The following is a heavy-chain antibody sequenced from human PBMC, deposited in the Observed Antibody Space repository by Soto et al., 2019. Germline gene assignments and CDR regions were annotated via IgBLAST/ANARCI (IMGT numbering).Heavy chain of an antibody. CDR1: GYTFTRYG. J-gene: IGHJ4*02. V-gene: IGHV1-18*04. Sequence: ASVKVSCKASGYTFTRYGFSWVRQAPGQGLEWMAWTNADNGDTNYAPKLQGRVTLTTDTSTGTAYMELRSLRSDDTAVYYCARDERGTCTSSSCYYFDYWGQGTLVTVSS. D-gene: IGHD2-2*01. CDR2: TNADNGDT. CDR3: ARDERGTCTSSSCYYFDY.